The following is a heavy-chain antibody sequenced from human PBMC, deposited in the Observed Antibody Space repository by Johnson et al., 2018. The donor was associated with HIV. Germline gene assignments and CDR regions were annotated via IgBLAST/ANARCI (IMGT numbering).Heavy chain of an antibody. CDR1: GFTFSSYG. D-gene: IGHD3-10*01. V-gene: IGHV3-30*02. J-gene: IGHJ3*02. Sequence: QVQLVESGGGVVQPGGSLRLSCAASGFTFSSYGMHWVRQAPGKGLEWVAFIRYDGSNKYYADSVKGRFTISRDNSKNTLYLQMNSLRAEDTAVYYCAKAHGFGEFMIAFDIWGQWTMVTVSS. CDR3: AKAHGFGEFMIAFDI. CDR2: IRYDGSNK.